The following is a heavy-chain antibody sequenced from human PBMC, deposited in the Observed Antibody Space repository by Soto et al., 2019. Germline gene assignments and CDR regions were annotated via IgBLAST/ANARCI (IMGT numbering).Heavy chain of an antibody. CDR1: GASISSYY. J-gene: IGHJ6*02. Sequence: QVQLQESGPGLVKPSETLSLTCTVSGASISSYYWSWIRQPAGKGLEWIGRIHTSGGTNYNASLKSRVTMSVDTSKNQCSLKLSSVTAADTAVYFCARIDYSRQVAPYYYGMDVWGQGTTVTVSS. D-gene: IGHD4-4*01. CDR2: IHTSGGT. CDR3: ARIDYSRQVAPYYYGMDV. V-gene: IGHV4-4*07.